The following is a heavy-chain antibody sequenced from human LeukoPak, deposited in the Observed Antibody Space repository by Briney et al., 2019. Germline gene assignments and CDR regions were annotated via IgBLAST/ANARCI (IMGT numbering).Heavy chain of an antibody. CDR1: GGSISSYY. D-gene: IGHD4-11*01. CDR2: IYYSGST. CDR3: ARDQRTTVTTYFDY. V-gene: IGHV4-59*01. J-gene: IGHJ4*02. Sequence: SETLSLTCTVSGGSISSYYWSWIRQPPGKGLEWIGYIYYSGSTNYNPSLKSRVTISVDTSKNQFSLKLSSVTAADTAVYYCARDQRTTVTTYFDYWGQGTLVTVSS.